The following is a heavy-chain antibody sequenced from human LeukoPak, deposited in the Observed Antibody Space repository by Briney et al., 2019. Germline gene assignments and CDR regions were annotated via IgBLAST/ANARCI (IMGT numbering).Heavy chain of an antibody. CDR3: AKDPFPSMIVVEGPDY. Sequence: GRSLRLSCAASGFTFSSYGMHWVRQAPGKGLEWVAVISYDGSNKYYADSVKGRFTISRDNSKNTLYLQMNSLRAKDTAVYYCAKDPFPSMIVVEGPDYWGQGTLVTVSS. D-gene: IGHD3-22*01. J-gene: IGHJ4*02. CDR2: ISYDGSNK. V-gene: IGHV3-30*18. CDR1: GFTFSSYG.